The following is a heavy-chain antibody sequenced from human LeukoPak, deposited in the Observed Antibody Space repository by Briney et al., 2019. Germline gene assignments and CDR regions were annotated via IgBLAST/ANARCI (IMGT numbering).Heavy chain of an antibody. V-gene: IGHV1-2*02. J-gene: IGHJ6*02. CDR2: INPNSGGT. CDR3: ARAVGQYFDWLSFTYYYYGMDV. Sequence: ASVKVSCKGSGYTCTGYYMHWVRQAPGQGLEWMGWINPNSGGTNNAQNCHARVTITRDTPISTAYMELSRLRSDDTAVYYCARAVGQYFDWLSFTYYYYGMDVWGQGTTVTVSS. D-gene: IGHD3-9*01. CDR1: GYTCTGYY.